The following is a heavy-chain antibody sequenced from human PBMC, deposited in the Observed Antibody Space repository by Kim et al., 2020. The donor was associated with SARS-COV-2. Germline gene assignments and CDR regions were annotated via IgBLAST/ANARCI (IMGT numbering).Heavy chain of an antibody. CDR1: GFTFSSYS. J-gene: IGHJ6*02. CDR3: ARVTTFLKGGYRLGEDYYYGMDV. D-gene: IGHD5-18*01. Sequence: GGSLRLSCAASGFTFSSYSMNWVRQAPGKGLEWVSSISSSSSYIYYADSVKGRFTISRDNAKNSLYLQMNSLRAEDTAVYYCARVTTFLKGGYRLGEDYYYGMDVWGQGTTVTVSS. V-gene: IGHV3-21*01. CDR2: ISSSSSYI.